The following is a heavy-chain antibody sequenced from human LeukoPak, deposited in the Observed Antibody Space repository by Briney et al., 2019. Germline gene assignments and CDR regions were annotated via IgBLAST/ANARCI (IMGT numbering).Heavy chain of an antibody. D-gene: IGHD6-6*01. CDR1: GFTFSSYE. J-gene: IGHJ1*01. Sequence: GGSLRLSCGASGFTFSSYEMNWVRQAPGKGLEWISYISSGGSAIYYADAVKGRFTISRDNAKNSLYLQMNSLRAEDTAVYYCARNDYSSSSYFYWGQGPLVTVSS. V-gene: IGHV3-48*03. CDR3: ARNDYSSSSYFY. CDR2: ISSGGSAI.